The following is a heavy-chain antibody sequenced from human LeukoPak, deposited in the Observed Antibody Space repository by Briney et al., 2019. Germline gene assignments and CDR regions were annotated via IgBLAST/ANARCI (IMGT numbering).Heavy chain of an antibody. CDR1: GFTFSDNY. J-gene: IGHJ3*02. Sequence: TPGGSLRLSCAASGFTFSDNYMSWIRQAPGKGLEWVSYISSSGSTIYYADSVKGRFTISRDNAKNSLYLQMNNLGAEDTAVYYCARDRGPHGSSPNSGAFDIWGQGTMVTVSS. CDR3: ARDRGPHGSSPNSGAFDI. CDR2: ISSSGSTI. V-gene: IGHV3-11*04. D-gene: IGHD6-6*01.